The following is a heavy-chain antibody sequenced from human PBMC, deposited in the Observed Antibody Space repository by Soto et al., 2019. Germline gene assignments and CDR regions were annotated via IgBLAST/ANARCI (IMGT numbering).Heavy chain of an antibody. V-gene: IGHV4-31*03. CDR3: ARGRGSSLRGFDY. CDR2: IYYSGST. D-gene: IGHD6-6*01. Sequence: SETLSLTCTVSGGSISSGGYYWSWIRQHPGKGLEWIGYIYYSGSTYYNPSLKSRVTISVDTSKNQFSLKLSSVTAADTAVYYCARGRGSSLRGFDYWGQGTLVTVSS. CDR1: GGSISSGGYY. J-gene: IGHJ4*02.